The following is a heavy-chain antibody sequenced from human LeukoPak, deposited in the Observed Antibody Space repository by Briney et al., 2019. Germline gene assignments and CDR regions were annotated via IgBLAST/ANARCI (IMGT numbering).Heavy chain of an antibody. CDR2: IYTRGST. CDR1: GGSINNYY. V-gene: IGHV4-4*07. CDR3: ARGRYCSADICSGGDAFDI. Sequence: SETLSLTCTVSGGSINNYYWSWIRQPAGKGLEGIGRIYTRGSTNYNPSLKSRVTMSVDKSKNQFSLKLSSVTAADTAVYYCARGRYCSADICSGGDAFDIWGQGTMVSVSS. D-gene: IGHD2-15*01. J-gene: IGHJ3*02.